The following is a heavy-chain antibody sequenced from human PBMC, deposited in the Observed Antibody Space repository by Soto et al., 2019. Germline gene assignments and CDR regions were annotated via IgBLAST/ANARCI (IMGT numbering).Heavy chain of an antibody. CDR1: VFIFSSYW. V-gene: IGHV3-7*01. J-gene: IGHJ6*02. Sequence: GGSLRLSCAASVFIFSSYWMSWVRQAPGKGLEWVANIKQDGSEKYYVDSVKGRFTISRDTAKNSLYLQMNSLRAEDTAVYYCARGGGGGVISNYYMDVWGQGTTVTVSS. CDR3: ARGGGGGVISNYYMDV. D-gene: IGHD3-10*01. CDR2: IKQDGSEK.